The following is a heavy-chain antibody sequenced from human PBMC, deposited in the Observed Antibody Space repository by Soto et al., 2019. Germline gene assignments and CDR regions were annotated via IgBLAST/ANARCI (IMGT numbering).Heavy chain of an antibody. V-gene: IGHV4-59*01. CDR2: IYDTGISGYTPST. CDR1: GGSITSSY. J-gene: IGHJ6*02. Sequence: KPSETLSLTCTVSGGSITSSYWSWIRRPPGKGLEWIAYIYDTGISGYTPSTSYNPSLKSRVTMSVDTSKSQFSLKLTSVTAADTAVYYCARGEDPFFYYGLDVWGQGTTVTVSS. CDR3: ARGEDPFFYYGLDV.